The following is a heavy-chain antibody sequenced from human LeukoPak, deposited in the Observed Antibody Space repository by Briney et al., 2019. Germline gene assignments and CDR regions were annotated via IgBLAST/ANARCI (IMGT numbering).Heavy chain of an antibody. CDR1: GFTFSSYG. CDR3: AKEVGDSGY. V-gene: IGHV3-30*18. CDR2: ISYDGSNK. D-gene: IGHD3-16*01. Sequence: GGSLRLSCAASGFTFSSYGMHWVRQAPGKGLEWVAVISYDGSNKYYADSVKGRFTISRDNSKNTLYLQMNSLRAEDTAVYYCAKEVGDSGYWGQGTLVTVSP. J-gene: IGHJ4*02.